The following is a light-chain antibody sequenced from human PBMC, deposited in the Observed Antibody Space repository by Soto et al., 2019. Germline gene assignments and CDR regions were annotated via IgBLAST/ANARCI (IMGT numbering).Light chain of an antibody. Sequence: EFVLTQSPGTLSLSPGERATLSCRASQTVRNNYLAWYQQKPGQAPRLLISGASSRATGIPDRFSGSGSGTDFTLTISRLEPEDFAVYYCQQYGGSPRTFGQGTKVDI. J-gene: IGKJ1*01. CDR3: QQYGGSPRT. V-gene: IGKV3-20*01. CDR1: QTVRNNY. CDR2: GAS.